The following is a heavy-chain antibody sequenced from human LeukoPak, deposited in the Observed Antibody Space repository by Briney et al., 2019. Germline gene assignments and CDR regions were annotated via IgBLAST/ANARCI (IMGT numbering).Heavy chain of an antibody. Sequence: GGSLRLSCAVSGFTLSSFSMSWVRQAPGKGLEWVANLKEDEGEKYYVDSVKGRFTISRDNAKNSLYLQMNSLRAEDTAVYYWAKNNYSSSRYYYYNYMDVWGRGTRVTVSS. V-gene: IGHV3-7*02. CDR2: LKEDEGEK. J-gene: IGHJ6*03. CDR3: AKNNYSSSRYYYYNYMDV. D-gene: IGHD6-6*01. CDR1: GFTLSSFS.